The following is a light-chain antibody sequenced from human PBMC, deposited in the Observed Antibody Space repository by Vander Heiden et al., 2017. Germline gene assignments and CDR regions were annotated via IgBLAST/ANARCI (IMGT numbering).Light chain of an antibody. J-gene: IGLJ3*02. V-gene: IGLV1-47*01. CDR3: AAWDDSLSGGV. CDR2: RNN. Sequence: SVLTQPPSASGTPGQSVTISCSGSSSNIGSNYVYWYQQLPGTATKLLIYRNNQRPSGVPDRFSGSKSGTAASLAISGLRSEDEADYYCAAWDDSLSGGVFGGGTKLTVL. CDR1: SSNIGSNY.